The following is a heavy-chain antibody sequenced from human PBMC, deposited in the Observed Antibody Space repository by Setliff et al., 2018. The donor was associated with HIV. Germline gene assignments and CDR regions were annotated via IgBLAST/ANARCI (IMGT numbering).Heavy chain of an antibody. J-gene: IGHJ4*02. V-gene: IGHV3-23*01. D-gene: IGHD5-12*01. CDR3: ASGYNYAKFDY. CDR1: GFTFSSYA. CDR2: ISTSGADT. Sequence: GESLKISCAASGFTFSSYAMSWVRQAPGKGLEWVSTISTSGADTYDAHSMKGRFTVSRDNAKNTLYLQMNSLRPEDTAVYFCASGYNYAKFDYWGQGALVTVSS.